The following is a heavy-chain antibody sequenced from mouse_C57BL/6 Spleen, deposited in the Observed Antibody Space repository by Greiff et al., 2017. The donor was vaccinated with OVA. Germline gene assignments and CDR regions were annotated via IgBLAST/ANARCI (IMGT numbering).Heavy chain of an antibody. D-gene: IGHD2-1*01. CDR3: ARVRGYYGNYEGFAY. V-gene: IGHV1-54*01. J-gene: IGHJ3*01. CDR1: GYAFTNYL. Sequence: QVQLQQSGAELVRPGTSVKVSCKASGYAFTNYLIEWVKQRPGQGLEWIGVINPGSGGTNYTEKFKGKATLTADKSSSTAYMQLSSLTSEDSAVYFCARVRGYYGNYEGFAYWGQGTLVTVSA. CDR2: INPGSGGT.